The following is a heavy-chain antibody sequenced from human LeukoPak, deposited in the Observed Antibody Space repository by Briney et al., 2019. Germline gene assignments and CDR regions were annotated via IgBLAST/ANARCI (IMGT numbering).Heavy chain of an antibody. CDR2: ISANNGNT. J-gene: IGHJ4*02. Sequence: GASVQVSCQASVYTFTSYGISWVGQAPGQGLEWMGWISANNGNTNYVQKLQGRVTMTTDTSTSTVNMELRSLRSDDTAVYHCMRGRRDYLDYWGQGTLVTVSS. CDR1: VYTFTSYG. CDR3: MRGRRDYLDY. V-gene: IGHV1-18*01.